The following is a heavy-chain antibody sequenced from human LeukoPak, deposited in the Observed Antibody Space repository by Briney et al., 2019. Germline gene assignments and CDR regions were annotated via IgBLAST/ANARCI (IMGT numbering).Heavy chain of an antibody. CDR1: GFTFSRYA. V-gene: IGHV3-23*01. CDR3: AKDEHSSGCTDY. Sequence: GGSLRLSCAAPGFTFSRYAMSWVRQAPGKGLEWVSAISGSGGSTYYADSVKGRFTISRDNSKNTLYLQMNSLRAEDTAVYYCAKDEHSSGCTDYWGQGTLVTVSS. D-gene: IGHD6-19*01. CDR2: ISGSGGST. J-gene: IGHJ4*02.